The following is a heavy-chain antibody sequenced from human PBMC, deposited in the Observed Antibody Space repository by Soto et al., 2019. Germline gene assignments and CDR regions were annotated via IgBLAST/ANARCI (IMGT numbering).Heavy chain of an antibody. V-gene: IGHV3-30-3*01. J-gene: IGHJ6*02. CDR2: ISYDGSNK. D-gene: IGHD6-19*01. CDR1: GFTFSSYA. CDR3: ARASVAGYYYYGMDV. Sequence: QVQLVESGGGVVQPGRSLRLSCEASGFTFSSYAMHWVRQAPGKGLEWVAVISYDGSNKYYADSVKGRFTISRDNSKNTLYLQMNSLRAEDTAVYYCARASVAGYYYYGMDVWGQGTTVTVSS.